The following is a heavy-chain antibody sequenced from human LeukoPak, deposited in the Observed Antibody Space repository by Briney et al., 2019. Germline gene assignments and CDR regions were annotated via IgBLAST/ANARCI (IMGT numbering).Heavy chain of an antibody. CDR2: ISAYNGNT. D-gene: IGHD5-12*01. CDR1: GYTFTSYG. V-gene: IGHV1-18*01. J-gene: IGHJ6*03. Sequence: ASVKVSCKASGYTFTSYGISWVRQAPGQGLEWMGWISAYNGNTNYAQKLQGRVTMTTDTSTSTAYMELRSLRSDDTAVYYCARACGYSGRVIYYYMDVWGKGTTVTVSS. CDR3: ARACGYSGRVIYYYMDV.